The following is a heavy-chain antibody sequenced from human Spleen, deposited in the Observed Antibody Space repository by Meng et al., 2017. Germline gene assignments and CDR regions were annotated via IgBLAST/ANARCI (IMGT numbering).Heavy chain of an antibody. CDR2: IYPGDSDT. CDR3: ARPYSGRPRDAFDI. Sequence: KVSCKGSGYSFASYWIGWVRQMPGKGLEWMWIIYPGDSDTRYSPSFQGQVTISADKSISTAYLQWSSLKASDTAMYYCARPYSGRPRDAFDIWGQGTMVTVSS. J-gene: IGHJ3*02. CDR1: GYSFASYW. D-gene: IGHD1-26*01. V-gene: IGHV5-51*01.